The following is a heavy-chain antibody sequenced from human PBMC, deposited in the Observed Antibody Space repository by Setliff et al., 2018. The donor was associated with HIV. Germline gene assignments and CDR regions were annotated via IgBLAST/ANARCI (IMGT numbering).Heavy chain of an antibody. J-gene: IGHJ4*02. CDR1: GFTFDDYA. Sequence: GGSLRLSCTASGFTFDDYAIHWVRQAPGKGLECVSGISWDSGSIGYADSVKGRFTISRDNSKNSLYLQMNNLRGEDTAVYYCTRSVLQFFGVVVYFDYWGQGTLVTVSS. CDR3: TRSVLQFFGVVVYFDY. V-gene: IGHV3-9*01. D-gene: IGHD3-3*01. CDR2: ISWDSGSI.